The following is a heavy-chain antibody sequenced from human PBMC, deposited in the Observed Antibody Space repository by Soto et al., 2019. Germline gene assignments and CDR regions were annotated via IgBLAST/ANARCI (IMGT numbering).Heavy chain of an antibody. CDR2: INSDGSST. CDR3: ARGGSLNWYFDL. J-gene: IGHJ2*01. D-gene: IGHD1-26*01. CDR1: GFTFSSYW. Sequence: EVQLVESGGGLVQPGGSLRLSCAASGFTFSSYWMHWVRQAPGKGLVWVSRINSDGSSTSYADSVKGRFTISRDNAKKTLDLQMNSLRAEDTAVYYCARGGSLNWYFDLWGRGTLVTVSS. V-gene: IGHV3-74*01.